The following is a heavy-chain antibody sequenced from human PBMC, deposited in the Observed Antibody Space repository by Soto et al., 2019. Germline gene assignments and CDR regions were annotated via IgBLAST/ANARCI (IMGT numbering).Heavy chain of an antibody. CDR2: IYYSGST. J-gene: IGHJ4*02. CDR3: ARYPIYSRGWYRDY. D-gene: IGHD6-19*01. V-gene: IGHV4-59*08. CDR1: GGSISSYY. Sequence: SETLSLTCTVSGGSISSYYWSWIRQPPGKGLEWIGYIYYSGSTNYNPSLKSRVTISVDTSKNQFSLKLSSVTAADTAVYYCARYPIYSRGWYRDYWGQGTLVTVSS.